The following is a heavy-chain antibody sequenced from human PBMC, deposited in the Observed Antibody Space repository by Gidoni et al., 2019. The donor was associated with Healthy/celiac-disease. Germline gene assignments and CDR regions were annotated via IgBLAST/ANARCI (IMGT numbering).Heavy chain of an antibody. CDR2: INHSGST. D-gene: IGHD3-10*01. CDR1: GGSFSGYY. Sequence: QVQLQQWGAGLLKPSETLSLTCAVYGGSFSGYYWSWIRQPPGKGLEWIGEINHSGSTNYNPSLKSRVTISVDTSKNQFSLKLSSVTAADTAVYYCARGVGPRTVNFDYWGQGTLVTVSS. V-gene: IGHV4-34*01. CDR3: ARGVGPRTVNFDY. J-gene: IGHJ4*02.